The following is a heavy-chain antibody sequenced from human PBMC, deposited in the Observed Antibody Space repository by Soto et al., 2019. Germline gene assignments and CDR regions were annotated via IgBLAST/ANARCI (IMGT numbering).Heavy chain of an antibody. CDR1: GYTFTSYG. V-gene: IGHV1-18*01. CDR2: ISAYNGNT. J-gene: IGHJ6*02. CDR3: ARDVVVVPAAIGRYYYYGMDV. Sequence: GASVKFSCTASGYTFTSYGISWVRQAPGQGLEWMGWISAYNGNTNYAQKLQGRVTMTTDTSTSTAYMELRSLRSDDTAVYYCARDVVVVPAAIGRYYYYGMDVWGQGTTVTVSS. D-gene: IGHD2-2*01.